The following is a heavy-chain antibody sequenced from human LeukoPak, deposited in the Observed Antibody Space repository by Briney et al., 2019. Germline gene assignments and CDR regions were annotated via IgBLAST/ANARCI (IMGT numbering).Heavy chain of an antibody. D-gene: IGHD1-1*01. J-gene: IGHJ5*02. CDR2: IYYSGST. CDR1: GGSISSGSYY. Sequence: SETLSLTCTVSGGSISSGSYYWSWIRQPAGKGLEWIGSIYYSGSTYYNPSLKSRVTISVDTSKNQFSLKLSSVTAADTAVYYCARVALDVSYNWFDPWGQGTLVTVSS. CDR3: ARVALDVSYNWFDP. V-gene: IGHV4-39*07.